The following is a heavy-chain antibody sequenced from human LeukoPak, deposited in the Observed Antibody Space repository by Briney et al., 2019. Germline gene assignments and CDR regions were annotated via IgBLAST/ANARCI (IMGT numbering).Heavy chain of an antibody. CDR2: FDPEDGET. V-gene: IGHV1-24*01. J-gene: IGHJ4*02. CDR3: ATATLINYYGSGSYSY. Sequence: GASVKVSCKVSGYTLTELSMHWVRQAPGKGLEWMGGFDPEDGETIYAQKFQGRVTMTEDTSTDTAYMELSSLRSEDTAVYYCATATLINYYGSGSYSYWGRGTLVTVSS. CDR1: GYTLTELS. D-gene: IGHD3-10*01.